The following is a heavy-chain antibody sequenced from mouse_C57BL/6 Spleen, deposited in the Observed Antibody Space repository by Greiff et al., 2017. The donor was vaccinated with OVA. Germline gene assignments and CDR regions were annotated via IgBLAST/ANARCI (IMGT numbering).Heavy chain of an antibody. CDR1: GYTFTSYW. V-gene: IGHV1-55*01. D-gene: IGHD1-1*01. J-gene: IGHJ2*01. CDR2: IYPGSGST. CDR3: AREKVTTVAFDY. Sequence: QVQLQQSGAELVKPGASVKMSCKASGYTFTSYWITWVKQRPGQGLEWIGDIYPGSGSTNYNEKFKSKATLTVDTSSSTAYMQLSSLTSEDSAVYYCAREKVTTVAFDYWGQGTTLTVSS.